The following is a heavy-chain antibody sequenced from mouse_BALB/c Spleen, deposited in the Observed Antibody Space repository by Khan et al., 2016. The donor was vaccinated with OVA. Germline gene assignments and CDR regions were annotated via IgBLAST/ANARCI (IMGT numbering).Heavy chain of an antibody. CDR2: INPNNGGS. D-gene: IGHD2-2*01. V-gene: IGHV1S81*02. Sequence: QVQLQQSGAELVKPGASVKLSCKASGYTFTSYYMYWVKQRPGQGLEWIGEINPNNGGSNCNEKFKSKATLTVAKSSSTAYMQLSSLTSEDSAVYYCTRSGYGSFAYWGQGTLVTVSA. J-gene: IGHJ3*01. CDR3: TRSGYGSFAY. CDR1: GYTFTSYY.